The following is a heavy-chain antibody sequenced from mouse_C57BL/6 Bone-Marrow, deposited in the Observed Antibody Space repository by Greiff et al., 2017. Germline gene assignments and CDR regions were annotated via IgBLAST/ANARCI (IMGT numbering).Heavy chain of an antibody. D-gene: IGHD2-2*01. CDR1: GYTFTSYG. Sequence: QVQLQQSGAELARPGASVKLSCKASGYTFTSYGISWVKQRTGQGLEWIGEIYPRSGNTYYNEKFKGKATLTTDKSSRTAYMELRSLTSEDSAVYSCARIGWLRRGFAYWGQGTLVTVAA. V-gene: IGHV1-81*01. J-gene: IGHJ3*01. CDR2: IYPRSGNT. CDR3: ARIGWLRRGFAY.